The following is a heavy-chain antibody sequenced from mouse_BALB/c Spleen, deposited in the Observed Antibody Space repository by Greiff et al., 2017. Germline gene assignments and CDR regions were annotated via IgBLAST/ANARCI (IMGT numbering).Heavy chain of an antibody. CDR2: IYPGDGDT. Sequence: VKLQESGAELARPGASVKLSCKASGYTFTSYWMQWVKQRPGQGLEWIGAIYPGDGDTRYTQKFKGKATLTADKSSSTAYMQLSSLASEDSAVYYCARYSDDWGQGTTLTVSS. D-gene: IGHD2-12*01. CDR1: GYTFTSYW. CDR3: ARYSDD. V-gene: IGHV1-87*01. J-gene: IGHJ2*01.